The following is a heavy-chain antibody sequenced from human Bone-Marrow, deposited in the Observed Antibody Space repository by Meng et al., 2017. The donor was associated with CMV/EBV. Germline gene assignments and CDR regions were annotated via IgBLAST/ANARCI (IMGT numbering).Heavy chain of an antibody. CDR1: GGSFSGYY. CDR2: INHSGST. CDR3: ARDLSSYGPYSNFDY. D-gene: IGHD5-18*01. J-gene: IGHJ4*02. Sequence: GSLRLSCAVYGGSFSGYYWSWIRQPPGKGLEWIGEINHSGSTNYNPSLKSRVTISVDTSKNQFSLKLSSVTAADTAVYYCARDLSSYGPYSNFDYWGQGTLVAFSS. V-gene: IGHV4-34*01.